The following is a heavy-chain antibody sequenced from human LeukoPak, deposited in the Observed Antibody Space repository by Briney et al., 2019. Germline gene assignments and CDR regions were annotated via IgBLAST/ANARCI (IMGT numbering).Heavy chain of an antibody. J-gene: IGHJ3*02. V-gene: IGHV4-59*12. CDR2: IYYSGST. CDR1: GGSISSYY. D-gene: IGHD3-10*01. CDR3: ARSPTLVGAFDI. Sequence: SETLSLTCTVSGGSISSYYWSWIRQPPGKGLEWIGYIYYSGSTNYNPSLKSRVTISVDTSKNQFSLKLSSVTAADTAVYYCARSPTLVGAFDIWGQGTMVTVSS.